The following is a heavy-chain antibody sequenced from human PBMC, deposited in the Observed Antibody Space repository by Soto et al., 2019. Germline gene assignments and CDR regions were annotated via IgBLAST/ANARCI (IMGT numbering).Heavy chain of an antibody. J-gene: IGHJ4*02. CDR2: IYYSGST. Sequence: SETLSLTCTVSGGSISSYYWSWIRQPPGKGLEWIGYIYYSGSTNYNPSLKSRVTISVDTSKNQFSLKLSSVTAADTAVYYCASHYYGSGIQGVYFDYWGQGTLVTVSS. CDR3: ASHYYGSGIQGVYFDY. D-gene: IGHD3-10*01. V-gene: IGHV4-59*01. CDR1: GGSISSYY.